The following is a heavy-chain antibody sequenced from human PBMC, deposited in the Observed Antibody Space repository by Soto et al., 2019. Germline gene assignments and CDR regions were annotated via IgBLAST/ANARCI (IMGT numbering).Heavy chain of an antibody. CDR3: ARFGEILTAYSHAMDV. CDR2: IYPGDSDT. J-gene: IGHJ6*02. V-gene: IGHV5-51*01. D-gene: IGHD3-9*01. CDR1: GYTFTTYW. Sequence: PGESLKISCKGSGYTFTTYWIGWVRQRPGKGLELMGIIYPGDSDTRYSPSFQGQVTISADKSISTAYLQWSSLKASDTAIYYCARFGEILTAYSHAMDVWGQGTTVTVSS.